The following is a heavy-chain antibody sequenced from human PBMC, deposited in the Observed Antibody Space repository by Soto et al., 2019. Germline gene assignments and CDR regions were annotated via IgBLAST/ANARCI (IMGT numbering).Heavy chain of an antibody. Sequence: PSETLSLTCAVSGDSITSDKWWSWIRQPPGKGLQWIGEIYHSGSSKYNPSLKSRVIISVDKSKNQFSLKLSSVTAADTAVYYFARDPEDDSSGYYNDAFDIWGQGTMVTVSS. CDR2: IYHSGSS. V-gene: IGHV4-4*02. CDR1: GDSITSDKW. D-gene: IGHD3-22*01. CDR3: ARDPEDDSSGYYNDAFDI. J-gene: IGHJ3*02.